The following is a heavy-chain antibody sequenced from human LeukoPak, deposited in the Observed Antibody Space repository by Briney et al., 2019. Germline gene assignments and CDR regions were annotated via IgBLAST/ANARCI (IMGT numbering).Heavy chain of an antibody. CDR1: GGSISSGGYY. Sequence: SETLSLTCTVSGGSISSGGYYWRWIRQHPGKGLEWIGYIYYSGSTYYNPSLKSRVTISVDTSKNQFSLKLSSVTAADTAVYYCARDRTAAGTYYYYYYGMDVWGQGTTVTVSS. D-gene: IGHD6-13*01. V-gene: IGHV4-31*03. CDR3: ARDRTAAGTYYYYYYGMDV. J-gene: IGHJ6*02. CDR2: IYYSGST.